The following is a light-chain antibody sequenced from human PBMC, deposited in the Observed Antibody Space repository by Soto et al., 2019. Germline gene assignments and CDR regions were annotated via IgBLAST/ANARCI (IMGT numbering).Light chain of an antibody. CDR2: AAS. Sequence: DIQMTQSPSSLSASVGGRVTITCRASQFVSNYLNWYQQKPGKAPNLLIYAASSLQSGVPSRFSGSGSGTDFTLTISSLQPEDFATYHCQQSYSAWTFGQGTKVDIK. CDR1: QFVSNY. V-gene: IGKV1-39*01. J-gene: IGKJ1*01. CDR3: QQSYSAWT.